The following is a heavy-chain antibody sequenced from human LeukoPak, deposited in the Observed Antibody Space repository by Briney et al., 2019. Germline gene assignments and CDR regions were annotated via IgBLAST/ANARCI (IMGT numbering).Heavy chain of an antibody. CDR2: ISSSGSTI. V-gene: IGHV3-11*04. D-gene: IGHD2-2*01. Sequence: GGSLRLSCAASGFTFSDYYMSWIRQAPGKGLEWVSYISSSGSTIYYADSVKGRFTISRDNAKNSLYLQVNSLRAEDTAVYYCARGGEYEYRLTRSEVFDYWGQGTLVTVSS. J-gene: IGHJ4*02. CDR1: GFTFSDYY. CDR3: ARGGEYEYRLTRSEVFDY.